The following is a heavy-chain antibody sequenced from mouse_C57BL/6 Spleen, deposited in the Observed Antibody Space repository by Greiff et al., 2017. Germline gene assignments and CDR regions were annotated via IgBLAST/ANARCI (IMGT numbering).Heavy chain of an antibody. CDR1: GFNIKNPY. D-gene: IGHD4-1*01. Sequence: EVQLQQSVAELVRPGASVKLSCTASGFNIKNPYMHWVKQRPEQGLEWIGRIDPANGNTKYAPKFQGKATITADTSSNTAYLQLSSLTSEDTAIYYCARLTGTDYWGQGTTLTVSS. CDR2: IDPANGNT. V-gene: IGHV14-3*01. CDR3: ARLTGTDY. J-gene: IGHJ2*01.